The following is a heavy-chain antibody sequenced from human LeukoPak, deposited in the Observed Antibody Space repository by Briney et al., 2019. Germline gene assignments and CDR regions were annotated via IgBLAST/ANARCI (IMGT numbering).Heavy chain of an antibody. CDR2: IKQDGSEK. J-gene: IGHJ4*02. CDR3: ARHLLRGQNFDY. CDR1: GFTFSSYW. Sequence: GGSLRLSCAASGFTFSSYWMSWVRQAPGKGLEWVANIKQDGSEKYYLDSVRGRFTISRDNAEDSLYLQLDDLRAEDTAVFYCARHLLRGQNFDYWGQGTLVTVSS. V-gene: IGHV3-7*01.